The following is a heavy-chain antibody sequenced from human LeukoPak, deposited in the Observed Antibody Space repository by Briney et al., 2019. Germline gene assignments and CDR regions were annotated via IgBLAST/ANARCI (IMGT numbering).Heavy chain of an antibody. CDR3: ARGEYLFDY. CDR2: INHSGST. CDR1: GVSFSGYY. D-gene: IGHD6-6*01. J-gene: IGHJ4*02. V-gene: IGHV4-34*01. Sequence: PSETLSLTCAVYGVSFSGYYWSWIRQPPGKGLEWIGEINHSGSTNYNPSLKSRVTISVDTSKNQFSLKLSSVTAADTAVYYCARGEYLFDYWGQGTLVTVSS.